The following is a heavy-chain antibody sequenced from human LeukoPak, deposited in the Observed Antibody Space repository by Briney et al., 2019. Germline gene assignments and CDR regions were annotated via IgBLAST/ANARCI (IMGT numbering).Heavy chain of an antibody. J-gene: IGHJ6*03. CDR2: INWNGGST. V-gene: IGHV3-20*04. D-gene: IGHD3-10*01. Sequence: PGGSLRLSCAASGLTFDDYGMSWVRQAPGKGLEWVSGINWNGGSTGYADSVKGRFTISRDNAKNSLYLQMNSLRAEDTALYYCARDRLSNVPASRWFGELWPTYYYYYMDVWGKGTTVTVSS. CDR3: ARDRLSNVPASRWFGELWPTYYYYYMDV. CDR1: GLTFDDYG.